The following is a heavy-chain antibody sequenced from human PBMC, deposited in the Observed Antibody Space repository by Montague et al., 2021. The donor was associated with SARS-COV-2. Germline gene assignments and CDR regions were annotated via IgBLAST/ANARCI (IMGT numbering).Heavy chain of an antibody. V-gene: IGHV6-1*01. J-gene: IGHJ4*02. CDR3: ARGWVATIPHMDN. CDR2: TYYRSKWYS. CDR1: GDSVSSNSAA. Sequence: CAISGDSVSSNSAAWNWIRQSPSRGLEWLGRTYYRSKWYSDYAVSVKSRITINPDTSKNQFSLQLKSVTPEDTAVYYCARGWVATIPHMDNWGQGSLVIVSS. D-gene: IGHD5-12*01.